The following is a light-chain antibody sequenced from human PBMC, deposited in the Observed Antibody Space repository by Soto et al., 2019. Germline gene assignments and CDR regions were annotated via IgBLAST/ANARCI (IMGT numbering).Light chain of an antibody. CDR3: QSYDSSLSGSV. CDR2: GNT. V-gene: IGLV1-40*01. J-gene: IGLJ2*01. Sequence: QSVLTQPPSVSGAPGQRITISCTGSNSNIGAGFDVHWYQLLPGTAPKLLIYGNTNRPSGVPDRFSGSKSGTSASLAITGLQAEDEADYYCQSYDSSLSGSVFGGGTKLTVL. CDR1: NSNIGAGFD.